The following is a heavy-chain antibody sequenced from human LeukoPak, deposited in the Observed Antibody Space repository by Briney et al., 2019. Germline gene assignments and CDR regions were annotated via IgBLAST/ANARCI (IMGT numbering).Heavy chain of an antibody. Sequence: PSGTLSLTCAVYGVSFSGYYLSWIRQPPGKGLEWIGDINHSGSTNYNPSLKSRVTISGDTSKNQLSLKMGSVTAADTAVYYCARQRYHYYRSGRYYMDVWGKGNTVTISS. J-gene: IGHJ6*03. CDR1: GVSFSGYY. V-gene: IGHV4-34*01. CDR2: INHSGST. D-gene: IGHD3-10*01. CDR3: ARQRYHYYRSGRYYMDV.